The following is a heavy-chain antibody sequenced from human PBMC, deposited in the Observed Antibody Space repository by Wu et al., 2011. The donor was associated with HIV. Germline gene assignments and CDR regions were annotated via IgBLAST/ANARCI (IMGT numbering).Heavy chain of an antibody. Sequence: QVHLVQSGTEVKEPGASVKVSCKAFGYTFTGHYLHWVRQAPGQGLEWMGWINPNSGGTNYAQKFQGRVTMARDTSISTAYMELSRLRSDDTAVYYCARRSATGEAFDIWGQGTMVTVSS. CDR1: GYTFTGHY. D-gene: IGHD7-27*01. J-gene: IGHJ3*02. V-gene: IGHV1-2*02. CDR3: ARRSATGEAFDI. CDR2: INPNSGGT.